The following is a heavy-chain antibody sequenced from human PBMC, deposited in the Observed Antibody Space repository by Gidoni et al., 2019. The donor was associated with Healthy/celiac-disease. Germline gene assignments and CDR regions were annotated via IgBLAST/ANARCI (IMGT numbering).Heavy chain of an antibody. CDR1: GGTFSSYA. D-gene: IGHD3-10*01. J-gene: IGHJ6*02. CDR2: IIPIFGTA. Sequence: QVQLVQSGAEVKKPGSSVKVSCQASGGTFSSYAISWVRQAPGQGLEWMGGIIPIFGTANYAQKFQGRVTITADKSTSTAYMELSSLRSEDTAVYYCASTRVGGSGSYHRKDYYYYYGMDVWGQGTTVTVSS. CDR3: ASTRVGGSGSYHRKDYYYYYGMDV. V-gene: IGHV1-69*06.